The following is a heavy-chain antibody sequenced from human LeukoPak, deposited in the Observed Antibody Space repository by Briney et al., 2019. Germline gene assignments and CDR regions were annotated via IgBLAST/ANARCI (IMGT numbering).Heavy chain of an antibody. V-gene: IGHV1-2*02. CDR1: GYTFTGYY. J-gene: IGHJ5*02. CDR2: INPHSGAS. CDR3: ARDGATGVNNWFDP. Sequence: ASVKVSCKASGYTFTGYYIHWVRQAPGQGLEWMGWINPHSGASNYAQKFQGRVTMTGDTSISTAYMELSSLTSDDTAVYYCARDGATGVNNWFDPWGQGTLVTVSS. D-gene: IGHD3-10*01.